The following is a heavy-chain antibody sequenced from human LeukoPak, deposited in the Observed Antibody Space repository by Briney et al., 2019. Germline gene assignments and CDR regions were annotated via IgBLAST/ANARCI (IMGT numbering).Heavy chain of an antibody. CDR1: GFTFSTYE. V-gene: IGHV3-48*03. D-gene: IGHD3-22*01. Sequence: GGSLGLSCAASGFTFSTYEMNWVRLAPGKGLEWVSFISSSGRTTYYADSVKGRFTISRDNAKNSLYLQMNSLRAEDTAVFYCARGGNIGYNYNAFDVWGQGTMVTVSS. J-gene: IGHJ3*01. CDR3: ARGGNIGYNYNAFDV. CDR2: ISSSGRTT.